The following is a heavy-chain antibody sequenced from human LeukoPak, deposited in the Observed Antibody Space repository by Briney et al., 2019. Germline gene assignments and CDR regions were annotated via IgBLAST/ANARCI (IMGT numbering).Heavy chain of an antibody. CDR1: GYTLTELS. V-gene: IGHV1-24*01. J-gene: IGHJ4*02. CDR2: FDPEDGET. Sequence: ASVKVSCKVSGYTLTELSMHWVRQAPGKGLEWMGGFDPEDGETIYAQKFQGRVTMTEDTSTDTAYMELSSLRSEDTAIYYCAKAALIVVVLTHFDNWGQGTLVTVSS. CDR3: AKAALIVVVLTHFDN. D-gene: IGHD3-22*01.